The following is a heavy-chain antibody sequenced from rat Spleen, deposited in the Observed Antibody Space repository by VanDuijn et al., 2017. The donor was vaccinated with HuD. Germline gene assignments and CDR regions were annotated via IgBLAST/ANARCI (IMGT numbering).Heavy chain of an antibody. CDR2: ITYEGSDS. D-gene: IGHD1-11*01. V-gene: IGHV5-22*01. CDR1: GFTFSDCY. CDR3: TTANNGGFSELYYFDY. Sequence: EVQLVESGGGLAQPGRSMKLSCAASGFTFSDCYMSCVRHAPKKGLEWVASITYEGSDSYYGDSVKGRFTISRNNAKSTLYMQMDSLRSEDTATYYCTTANNGGFSELYYFDYWGQGVMVTVSS. J-gene: IGHJ2*01.